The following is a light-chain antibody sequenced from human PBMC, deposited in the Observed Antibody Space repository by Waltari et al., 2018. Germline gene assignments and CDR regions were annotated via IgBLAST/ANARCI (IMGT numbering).Light chain of an antibody. J-gene: IGKJ4*01. V-gene: IGKV3-20*01. CDR3: QQYGRSPLT. CDR2: GAS. Sequence: EMVLTQSPVTLSLSPGERAILSCRASQSISSSFLTWFQQKPGQAPRLLIYGASPRATGIPDRFSGAGSGTNFTLTISRLEPEDFAVYYWQQYGRSPLTFGGGTK. CDR1: QSISSSF.